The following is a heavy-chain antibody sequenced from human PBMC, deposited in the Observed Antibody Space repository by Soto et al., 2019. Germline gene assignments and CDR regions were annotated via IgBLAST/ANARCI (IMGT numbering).Heavy chain of an antibody. CDR2: INRRGTST. CDR1: GFRFSDYP. CDR3: VRGTPTPGLDI. D-gene: IGHD1-1*01. V-gene: IGHV3-7*03. J-gene: IGHJ6*02. Sequence: GGSLRLSCVGSGFRFSDYPLNWVRQAPGQGLEWVANINRRGTSTNYADSVRGRFSTSRDNTRNSFYLNMDSLRVGDTATYYCVRGTPTPGLDIWGRGTTVTVSS.